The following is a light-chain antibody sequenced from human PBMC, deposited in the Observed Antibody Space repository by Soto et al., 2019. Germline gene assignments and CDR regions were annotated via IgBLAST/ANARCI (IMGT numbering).Light chain of an antibody. CDR2: DAS. Sequence: DIQMTQSPSTLSASVGDRFTIACRASQIFTDWLAWYQQKPGKAPKLLIFDASSLESGVPSRFSGSGSGTEFTLTISRLEPEDFAVYYCQQYGSSGTFGQGTRGDIK. CDR1: QIFTDW. V-gene: IGKV1-5*01. J-gene: IGKJ1*01. CDR3: QQYGSSGT.